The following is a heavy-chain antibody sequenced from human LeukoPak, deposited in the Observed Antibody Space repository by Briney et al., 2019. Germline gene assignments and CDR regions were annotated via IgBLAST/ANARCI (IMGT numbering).Heavy chain of an antibody. CDR2: IRYDGSNK. Sequence: PGGSLRLSCVASGFTYSHNGMHWVRQAPGKGLEWVAFIRYDGSNKYYADSVKGRFTISRDNSKNTLYLQMNSLRAEDTAVYYCAKDWNFDWLLTTYYYYYMDVWGKGTTVTISS. CDR3: AKDWNFDWLLTTYYYYYMDV. J-gene: IGHJ6*03. V-gene: IGHV3-30*02. CDR1: GFTYSHNG. D-gene: IGHD3-9*01.